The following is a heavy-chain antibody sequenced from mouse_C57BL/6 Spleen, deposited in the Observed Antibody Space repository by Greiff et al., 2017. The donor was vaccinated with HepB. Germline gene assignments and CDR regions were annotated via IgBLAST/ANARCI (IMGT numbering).Heavy chain of an antibody. Sequence: DVKLQESGPGLVKPSQSLSLTCSVTGYSITSGYYWNWIRQFPGNKLEWMGYISYDGSNNYNPSLKNRISITRDTSKNQFFLKLKSVTTEDTATYYAGSVYDGCYDAMDYWGQGTSVTASS. CDR3: GSVYDGCYDAMDY. V-gene: IGHV3-6*01. D-gene: IGHD2-3*01. CDR2: ISYDGSN. J-gene: IGHJ4*01. CDR1: GYSITSGYY.